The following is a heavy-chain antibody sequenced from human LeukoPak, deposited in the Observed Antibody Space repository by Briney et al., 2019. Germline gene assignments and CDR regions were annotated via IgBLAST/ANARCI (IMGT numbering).Heavy chain of an antibody. D-gene: IGHD4-23*01. CDR2: IYYSGST. CDR3: ASLYGGNSYYYYGMDV. J-gene: IGHJ6*02. Sequence: SETLSLTCTVSGGSISSSSYYWGWIRQPPGKGLEWIGSIYYSGSTYYNPSLKSRVTISVDTSKNQFFLKLSSVTAADTAVYYCASLYGGNSYYYYGMDVWGQGTTVTVSS. V-gene: IGHV4-39*01. CDR1: GGSISSSSYY.